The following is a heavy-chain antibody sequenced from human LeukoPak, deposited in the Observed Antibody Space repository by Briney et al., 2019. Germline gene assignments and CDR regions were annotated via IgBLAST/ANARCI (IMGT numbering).Heavy chain of an antibody. D-gene: IGHD3-22*01. J-gene: IGHJ3*02. Sequence: PSETLSLTCTVSSDSISTYYWSWIRQPAGKGLEWIGRTHTSGTTNYNPSLMGRVTMSADTSNNQFSLRLNSVTAADTAVYYCARDPYYYDSSGYSSSHAFDIWGQGTMVTVSS. CDR1: SDSISTYY. V-gene: IGHV4-4*07. CDR2: THTSGTT. CDR3: ARDPYYYDSSGYSSSHAFDI.